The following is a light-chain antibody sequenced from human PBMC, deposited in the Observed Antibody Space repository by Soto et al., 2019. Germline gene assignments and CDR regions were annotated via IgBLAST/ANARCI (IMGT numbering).Light chain of an antibody. Sequence: EIVLTQSPATLSLSPGDRATLSCRASQSVDRYLAWYQEKPGQAPRLLIYDASDRATGIPDRFSGSGSGTDFTLTISSLETEDFAVYYCQQGSNGYTFGQGTKLEIK. CDR2: DAS. CDR1: QSVDRY. V-gene: IGKV3-11*01. J-gene: IGKJ2*01. CDR3: QQGSNGYT.